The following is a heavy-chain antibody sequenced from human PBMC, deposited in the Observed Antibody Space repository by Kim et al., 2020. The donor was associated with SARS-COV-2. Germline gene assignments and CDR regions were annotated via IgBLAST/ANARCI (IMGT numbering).Heavy chain of an antibody. CDR3: ARDSSCCGY. J-gene: IGHJ4*02. CDR1: GFTFSSYA. D-gene: IGHD2-15*01. Sequence: GGSLRLSCAASGFTFSSYALHWVRQAPGKGLEWVALISYDGSKKSYADSVKGRFSISRDNSKTMVYLQMDSVRDEDTAVYYCARDSSCCGYWGQGTLVTVSS. V-gene: IGHV3-30-3*01. CDR2: ISYDGSKK.